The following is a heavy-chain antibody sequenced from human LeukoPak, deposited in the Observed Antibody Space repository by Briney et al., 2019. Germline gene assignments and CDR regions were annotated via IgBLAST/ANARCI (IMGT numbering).Heavy chain of an antibody. CDR1: GFTFTTYW. CDR3: AELGITMIGGV. V-gene: IGHV3-7*01. D-gene: IGHD3-10*02. Sequence: PGGSLRLSCAASGFTFTTYWMSWVRQAPGKGLEWVANINQDGTEKYYVDSVKGRFTISRDNAKSSLYLQMNSLRAEDTAVYYCAELGITMIGGVWGKGTTVTISS. CDR2: INQDGTEK. J-gene: IGHJ6*04.